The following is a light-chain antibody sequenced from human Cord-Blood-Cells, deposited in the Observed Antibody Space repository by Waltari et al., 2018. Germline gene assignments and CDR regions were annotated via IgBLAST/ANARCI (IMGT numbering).Light chain of an antibody. CDR2: EVS. J-gene: IGLJ1*01. CDR3: SSYAGSNNYV. CDR1: SRDGGGYNY. Sequence: QSALTQPPSASGSPGQSVTISCPGTSRDGGGYNYVPWYQQHPGKAPKLMIYEVSKRPSGVPDRFSGSKSGNTASLTVSGLQAEDEADYYCSSYAGSNNYVFGTGTKVTV. V-gene: IGLV2-8*01.